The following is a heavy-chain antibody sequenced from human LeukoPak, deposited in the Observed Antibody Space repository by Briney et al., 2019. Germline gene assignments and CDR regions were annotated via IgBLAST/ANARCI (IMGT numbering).Heavy chain of an antibody. CDR1: GYTLTELP. CDR2: FDPEDGET. Sequence: ASVKVSCKVSGYTLTELPMHWVRQAPGKGLEWMGGFDPEDGETIYAQKFQGRVTMTEDTSTDTAYMELSSLRSEDTAVYYCATDRFPNDYGDYVFDYWGQGTLVTVSS. J-gene: IGHJ4*02. CDR3: ATDRFPNDYGDYVFDY. V-gene: IGHV1-24*01. D-gene: IGHD4-17*01.